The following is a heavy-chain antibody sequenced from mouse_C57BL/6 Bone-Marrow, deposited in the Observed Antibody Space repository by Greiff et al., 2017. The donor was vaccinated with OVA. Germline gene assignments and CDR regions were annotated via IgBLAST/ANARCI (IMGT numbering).Heavy chain of an antibody. D-gene: IGHD2-13*01. V-gene: IGHV2-2*01. Sequence: QVQLQQSGPGLVQPSQSLSITCTVSGFSLTSYGVHWVRQSPGKGLEWLGVRWSGGSTDYNAAFISRLSISKDNSKSQVFFKMNSLQADDTAIYYCARSDYVGFAYWGQGTLVTVSA. CDR2: RWSGGST. CDR1: GFSLTSYG. J-gene: IGHJ3*01. CDR3: ARSDYVGFAY.